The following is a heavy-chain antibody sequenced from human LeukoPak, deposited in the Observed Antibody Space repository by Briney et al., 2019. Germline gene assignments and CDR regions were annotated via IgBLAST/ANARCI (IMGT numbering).Heavy chain of an antibody. CDR3: ARDLGGSYSSDAFDI. D-gene: IGHD1-26*01. J-gene: IGHJ3*02. Sequence: GGSLRLSCAASGFTFSSYWMHWVRQAPGKGLVWVSRINSDGSSTSYADSVKGRFAISRDNAKNTLYLQMNSLRAEDTAAYYCARDLGGSYSSDAFDIWGQGTMVTVSS. CDR1: GFTFSSYW. V-gene: IGHV3-74*01. CDR2: INSDGSST.